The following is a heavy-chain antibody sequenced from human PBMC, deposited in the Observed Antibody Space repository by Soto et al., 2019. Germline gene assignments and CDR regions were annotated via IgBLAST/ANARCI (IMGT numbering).Heavy chain of an antibody. D-gene: IGHD3-10*01. V-gene: IGHV1-2*02. CDR1: GYTFTGHY. CDR3: VKNSGWFNT. CDR2: IGPESGAT. Sequence: GASVKVSCKASGYTFTGHYIHWVRQAPEQGPEWMGEIGPESGATRYAQKFQGRVTMTRDTSITTVYMELKDLSPDDTAVYYCVKNSGWFNTWGQGTLVTVSS. J-gene: IGHJ5*02.